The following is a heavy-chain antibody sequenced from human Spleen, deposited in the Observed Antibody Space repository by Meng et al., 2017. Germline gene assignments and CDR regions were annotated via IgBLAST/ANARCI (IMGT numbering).Heavy chain of an antibody. V-gene: IGHV3-53*01. CDR1: GFIVSNNY. J-gene: IGHJ3*02. CDR3: VRNLWDAFDI. CDR2: IYSGGNT. Sequence: GESLKISCAASGFIVSNNYMSWVRQAPGKGLEWVSVIYSGGNTYYADSVKGRFTISRDNSKNTLYLQMNSLRAEDTAVYYCVRNLWDAFDIWGQGTMVTVSS. D-gene: IGHD3-10*01.